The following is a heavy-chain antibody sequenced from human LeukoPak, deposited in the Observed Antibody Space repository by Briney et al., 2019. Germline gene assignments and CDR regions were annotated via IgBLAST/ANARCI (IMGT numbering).Heavy chain of an antibody. Sequence: SVKVSCKASGGTFSSYAISWVRQAPGQGLEWMGRIIPISGTANYAQKFQGRVTITTDESTSTAYMELSSLRSEDTAVYYCARALYYYDSSGYYPGNFQHWGQGTLVTVSS. CDR2: IIPISGTA. CDR3: ARALYYYDSSGYYPGNFQH. CDR1: GGTFSSYA. D-gene: IGHD3-22*01. V-gene: IGHV1-69*05. J-gene: IGHJ1*01.